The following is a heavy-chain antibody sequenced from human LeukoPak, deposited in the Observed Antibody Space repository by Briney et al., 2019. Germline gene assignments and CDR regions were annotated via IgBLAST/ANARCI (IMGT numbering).Heavy chain of an antibody. CDR1: GGSIRGYY. D-gene: IGHD3-10*01. J-gene: IGHJ6*03. CDR2: IYSSGST. CDR3: ARVYDSGSQAYFYYMDV. V-gene: IGHV4-59*01. Sequence: SGTLSLTCNVSGGSIRGYYWSWIRQPPGKGLEWIGYIYSSGSTNYNPSLKSRVTMSVDTSKNQFSLKVNSVTAADTAVYYCARVYDSGSQAYFYYMDVWGKGTTVTISS.